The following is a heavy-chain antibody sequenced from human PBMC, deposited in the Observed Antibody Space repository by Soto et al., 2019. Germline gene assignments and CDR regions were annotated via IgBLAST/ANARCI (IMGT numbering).Heavy chain of an antibody. CDR3: ARHTGLGPIPFDY. CDR1: GGSISSYY. J-gene: IGHJ4*02. V-gene: IGHV4-59*01. Sequence: SETLSLTCTVSGGSISSYYWSWIRQPPGKGLEWIGYIYYSGSTNYNPSLKSRVTISVDTSKNQFSLKLSSVTAADTAVYYCARHTGLGPIPFDYWGQGTPVTVSS. CDR2: IYYSGST.